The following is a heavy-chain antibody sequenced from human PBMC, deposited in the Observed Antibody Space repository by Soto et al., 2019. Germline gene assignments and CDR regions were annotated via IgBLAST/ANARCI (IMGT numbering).Heavy chain of an antibody. J-gene: IGHJ3*02. CDR3: LRSYYDSSGPDAFDI. CDR2: IRSKAYGGTT. Sequence: GGSLRLSCTASGFTFGDYAMSWVRQAPGKGLEWVGFIRSKAYGGTTEYAASVKGRFTISRDDSKSIAYLQMKSLKTEDTAVYYCLRSYYDSSGPDAFDIWGQGTMVTVSS. V-gene: IGHV3-49*04. D-gene: IGHD3-22*01. CDR1: GFTFGDYA.